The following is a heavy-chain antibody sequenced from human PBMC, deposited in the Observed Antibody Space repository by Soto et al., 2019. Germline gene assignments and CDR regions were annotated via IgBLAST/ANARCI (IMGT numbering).Heavy chain of an antibody. D-gene: IGHD3-3*01. Sequence: EVQLVESGGGLVQPGGSLRLSCAASGFTFSSYSMNWVRQAPGKGLEWVSYISSSSSTIYYADSVKGRFTISRDNAKNSLYLQMNSLRDEVTAVYYCASGGHYDFWSGYYTGEDYYDYGMDVWGQGTTVTVSS. J-gene: IGHJ6*02. CDR1: GFTFSSYS. CDR2: ISSSSSTI. CDR3: ASGGHYDFWSGYYTGEDYYDYGMDV. V-gene: IGHV3-48*02.